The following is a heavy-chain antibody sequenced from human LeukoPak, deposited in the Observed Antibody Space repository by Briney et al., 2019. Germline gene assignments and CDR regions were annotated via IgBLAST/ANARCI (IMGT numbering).Heavy chain of an antibody. D-gene: IGHD6-13*01. CDR3: ARAKGRSPLFDY. Sequence: SETLSLTCTVSGGSISSYYWSWIRQPPGKGLEWIGYIYYSGSTNYNPSLKSRVTISVDTSKNQFSLKLSSVTPEDTAVYYCARAKGRSPLFDYWGQGTLVTASS. V-gene: IGHV4-59*12. CDR1: GGSISSYY. CDR2: IYYSGST. J-gene: IGHJ4*02.